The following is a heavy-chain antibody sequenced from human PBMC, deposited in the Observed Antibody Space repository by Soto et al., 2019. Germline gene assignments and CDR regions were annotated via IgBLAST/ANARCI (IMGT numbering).Heavy chain of an antibody. J-gene: IGHJ6*02. D-gene: IGHD1-1*01. CDR2: IWYDGSHT. CDR3: ARDGQQLAPDAMDV. V-gene: IGHV3-33*01. CDR1: GFIFKHHA. Sequence: QVQLVESGGGVVQPGRSLRLSCAASGFIFKHHAMHWVRQAAGKGLEWVAQIWYDGSHTYYTDSVKGRFTISRDNLKDMVYLQMDSLRAEDTAVYYCARDGQQLAPDAMDVWGQGTTVTVSS.